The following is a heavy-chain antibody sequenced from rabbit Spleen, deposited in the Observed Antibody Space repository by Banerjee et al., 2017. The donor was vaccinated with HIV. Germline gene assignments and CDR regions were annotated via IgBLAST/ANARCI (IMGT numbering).Heavy chain of an antibody. D-gene: IGHD1-1*01. CDR1: GFSFSSSYY. Sequence: QSLEESGGDLVKPGASLTLTCTASGFSFSSSYYMCWVRQAPGKGLEWIACINIVTGKSVYASWAKGRFTISKTSSTTVTLQVTSLTAADTATYFCTRDDGSGHYIDGYFNLWAPGTLVTVS. V-gene: IGHV1S40*01. J-gene: IGHJ4*01. CDR2: INIVTGKS. CDR3: TRDDGSGHYIDGYFNL.